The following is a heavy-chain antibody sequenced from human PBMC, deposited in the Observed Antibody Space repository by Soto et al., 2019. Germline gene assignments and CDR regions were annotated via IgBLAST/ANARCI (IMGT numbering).Heavy chain of an antibody. D-gene: IGHD1-26*01. CDR1: GGSIRSSSYY. V-gene: IGHV4-39*01. CDR2: IYYSGST. J-gene: IGHJ6*02. Sequence: ETPSLSCTVSGGSIRSSSYYWGWNRQPPGKGLEWIGSIYYSGSTYYNPSLKSRVTISVDTSKNQFSLKLSSVTAADTAVYYCARTRGANYYYYYYGMDVWGQGTTVTVSS. CDR3: ARTRGANYYYYYYGMDV.